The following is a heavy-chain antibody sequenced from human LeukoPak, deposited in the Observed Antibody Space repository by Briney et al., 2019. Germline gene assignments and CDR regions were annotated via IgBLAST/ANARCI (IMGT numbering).Heavy chain of an antibody. CDR2: LSKSGNT. Sequence: EASETLSLTCTVSGGSISSYYWSWIRLPPGKGLEWIGYLSKSGNTNYSPSLKSRVTIFGDTSKNQFFLKLSSVTAADTAVYYCARARYVNSFYAFDIWGQGTLVTVSS. D-gene: IGHD3-9*01. CDR1: GGSISSYY. CDR3: ARARYVNSFYAFDI. J-gene: IGHJ3*02. V-gene: IGHV4-59*01.